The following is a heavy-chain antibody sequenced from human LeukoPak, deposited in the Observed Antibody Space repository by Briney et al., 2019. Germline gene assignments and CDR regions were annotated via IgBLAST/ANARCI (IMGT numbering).Heavy chain of an antibody. J-gene: IGHJ4*02. CDR1: GGTFSSYA. V-gene: IGHV1-24*01. CDR2: FDPEDGET. CDR3: ATHYCYDSSGPPTKPYYFDY. Sequence: ASVKVSCKASGGTFSSYAISWVRQAPGKGLEWMGGFDPEDGETIYAQKFQGRVTMTEDTSTDTAYMELSSLRSEDTAVYYCATHYCYDSSGPPTKPYYFDYWGQGTLVTVSS. D-gene: IGHD3-22*01.